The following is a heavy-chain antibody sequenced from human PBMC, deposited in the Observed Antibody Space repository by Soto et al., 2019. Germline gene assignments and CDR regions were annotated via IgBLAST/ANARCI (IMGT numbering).Heavy chain of an antibody. Sequence: SETLSLTCTVSGGSISSGGYYWSWIRQHPGKGLEWIGYIYYSGSTYYNPSLKSRVTISVDTSKNQFSLKLSSVTAADTAVYYCARADSNYNYYDGMEVWGQGTTVAVSS. CDR2: IYYSGST. J-gene: IGHJ6*02. CDR1: GGSISSGGYY. V-gene: IGHV4-31*03. D-gene: IGHD4-4*01. CDR3: ARADSNYNYYDGMEV.